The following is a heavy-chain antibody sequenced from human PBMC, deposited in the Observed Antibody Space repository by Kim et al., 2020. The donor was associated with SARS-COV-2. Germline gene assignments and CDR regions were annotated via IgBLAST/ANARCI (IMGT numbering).Heavy chain of an antibody. Sequence: GGSLRLSCAASGFTFSSYWMHWVRQAPVKGLVWVSRINSDGSSTSYADSVKGRFTISRDNAKNTLYLQMNSLRAEDTAVYYCARDPQYYDILTGYSPWVYFDYWGQGTLVTVSS. CDR2: INSDGSST. CDR3: ARDPQYYDILTGYSPWVYFDY. D-gene: IGHD3-9*01. V-gene: IGHV3-74*01. J-gene: IGHJ4*02. CDR1: GFTFSSYW.